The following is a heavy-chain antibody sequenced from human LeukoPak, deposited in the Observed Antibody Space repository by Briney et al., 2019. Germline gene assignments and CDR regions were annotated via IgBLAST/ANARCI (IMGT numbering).Heavy chain of an antibody. V-gene: IGHV3-21*01. CDR3: ARGDLITIFGVVSPGNFDY. CDR1: GFTFSSYS. J-gene: IGHJ4*02. CDR2: ISSSSSYI. D-gene: IGHD3-3*01. Sequence: PGGSLRLSCAASGFTFSSYSMNWVRQAPGKGLEWVSSISSSSSYIYYADSVKGRFTISRDNAKNSLYLQMNSLRAEDTAVYYCARGDLITIFGVVSPGNFDYWGQGTLVTVSS.